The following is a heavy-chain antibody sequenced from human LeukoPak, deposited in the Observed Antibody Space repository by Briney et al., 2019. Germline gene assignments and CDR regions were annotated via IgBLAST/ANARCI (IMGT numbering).Heavy chain of an antibody. V-gene: IGHV4-30-2*01. CDR1: GGSISSGGDY. Sequence: SETLSLTCGVSGGSISSGGDYWSWIRQPPGKGLEWLGYIYHGGSTYYNLTLRCPVTISVDSSKNQFSLRLSSVTAAETAMYYCARGGLGVGAIRIDCWGHGTLVTVSS. D-gene: IGHD1-26*01. CDR3: ARGGLGVGAIRIDC. J-gene: IGHJ4*01. CDR2: IYHGGST.